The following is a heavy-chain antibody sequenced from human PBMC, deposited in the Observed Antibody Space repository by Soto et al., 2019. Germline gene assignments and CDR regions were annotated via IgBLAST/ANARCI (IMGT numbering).Heavy chain of an antibody. V-gene: IGHV3-21*01. J-gene: IGHJ6*02. CDR2: LSGSSSYI. Sequence: GGSLRLSCAASGFAFSAYSINWVRQDPGKGLEWVSSLSGSSSYIYYADSVKGRFTISRDNAKDSLYLQMNSLRAEDTAVYYCARASFYDFWYGYYILPGMDVWGQGTTVTVSS. D-gene: IGHD3-3*01. CDR1: GFAFSAYS. CDR3: ARASFYDFWYGYYILPGMDV.